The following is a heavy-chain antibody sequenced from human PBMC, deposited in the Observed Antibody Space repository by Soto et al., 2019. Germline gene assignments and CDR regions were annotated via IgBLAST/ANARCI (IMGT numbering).Heavy chain of an antibody. Sequence: PSETLSLTCSVSGGSISSRSHYWGWVRQPPGKGLEWIGGIYYSGSTYYNPSLKSRVTISVDTSKSQFSLKLSSVTAADTAVYYCARHCYDTSGYYLNWLDPWGQGTLVTVSS. J-gene: IGHJ5*02. D-gene: IGHD3-22*01. CDR3: ARHCYDTSGYYLNWLDP. V-gene: IGHV4-39*01. CDR1: GGSISSRSHY. CDR2: IYYSGST.